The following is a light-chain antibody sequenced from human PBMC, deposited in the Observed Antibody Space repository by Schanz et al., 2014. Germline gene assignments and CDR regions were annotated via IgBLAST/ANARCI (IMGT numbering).Light chain of an antibody. CDR2: GAS. Sequence: EIVLTQSPATLSVSPGERATLSCRASQSVSSSYLAWYQQKPGQAPRLLIYGASSRATGIPDRFSGSGSGTDFTLTISRLEPEDFAVYYCHQYGTSPFTFGPGTTVDIK. CDR1: QSVSSSY. CDR3: HQYGTSPFT. V-gene: IGKV3-20*01. J-gene: IGKJ3*01.